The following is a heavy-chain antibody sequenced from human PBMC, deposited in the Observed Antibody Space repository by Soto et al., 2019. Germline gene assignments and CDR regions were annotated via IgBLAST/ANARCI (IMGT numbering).Heavy chain of an antibody. CDR2: ISSNGGST. J-gene: IGHJ6*03. V-gene: IGHV3-64*01. CDR1: GFTFSSYA. Sequence: GGSLRLSCAASGFTFSSYAMHWVRQAPGKGLEYVSAISSNGGSTYYANSVKGRFTISRDNSKNTLYLQMGSLRAEDMAVYYCARAVKKDTAMGPTLYYMDVWGKGTTVTVSS. CDR3: ARAVKKDTAMGPTLYYMDV. D-gene: IGHD5-18*01.